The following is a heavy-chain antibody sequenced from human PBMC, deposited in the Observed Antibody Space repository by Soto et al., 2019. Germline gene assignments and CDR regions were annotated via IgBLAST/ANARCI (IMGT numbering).Heavy chain of an antibody. CDR2: IIPVFGTA. J-gene: IGHJ6*02. CDR3: ARGDATKIVVTTYYAMDV. V-gene: IGHV1-69*12. D-gene: IGHD3-16*01. Sequence: QVQLVQSGAEVKKPGSSVKVSCKASGGSLSNYGISWVRQAPGQGLEWMGGIIPVFGTANYAQKFQGRVTFTAXEXAXIRXMDVTRLRSEDTAVYYCARGDATKIVVTTYYAMDVWGQGTTVTVSS. CDR1: GGSLSNYG.